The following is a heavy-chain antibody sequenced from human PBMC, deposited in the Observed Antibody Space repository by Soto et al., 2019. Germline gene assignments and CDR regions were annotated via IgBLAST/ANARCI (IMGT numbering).Heavy chain of an antibody. Sequence: QVHLQESGPGLVKPSETLSLTCTVSGGSINNHYWSWIRQPPGKGLEWIGCIYYTGSTNYNPSLNRRVTMSVDTSKNQFTLNLTALTAVDTAIYFCARANWYSEYWGQGTLITVSS. V-gene: IGHV4-59*11. CDR1: GGSINNHY. CDR2: IYYTGST. J-gene: IGHJ4*02. D-gene: IGHD7-27*01. CDR3: ARANWYSEY.